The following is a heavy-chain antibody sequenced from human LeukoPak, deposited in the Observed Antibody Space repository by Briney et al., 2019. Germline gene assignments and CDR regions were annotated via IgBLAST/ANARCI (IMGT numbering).Heavy chain of an antibody. CDR3: ATTDYYDFWSGSKAYAFDI. Sequence: SETLSLTCTVSGGSISSYYWSWIRQPPGKGLEWIGYIYYSGSTNYNPSLKSRVTISVDTSKNQFSLKLSSVTAADTAVYYCATTDYYDFWSGSKAYAFDIWGQGTMVTVSS. J-gene: IGHJ3*02. V-gene: IGHV4-59*08. CDR2: IYYSGST. D-gene: IGHD3-3*01. CDR1: GGSISSYY.